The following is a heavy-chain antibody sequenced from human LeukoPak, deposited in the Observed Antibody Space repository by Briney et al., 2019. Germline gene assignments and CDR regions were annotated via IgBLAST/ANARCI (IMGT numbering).Heavy chain of an antibody. J-gene: IGHJ4*02. CDR2: INHSGST. CDR1: GGSFSGYY. Sequence: PSETLSLTCAVYGGSFSGYYWSWIRQPLGKGLEWIGEINHSGSTSYNPSLKSRVTISVDTSKNQFSLKLSSVTAADTAVYYCARGLRTRAHDYWGQGTLVTVSS. CDR3: ARGLRTRAHDY. D-gene: IGHD5-12*01. V-gene: IGHV4-34*01.